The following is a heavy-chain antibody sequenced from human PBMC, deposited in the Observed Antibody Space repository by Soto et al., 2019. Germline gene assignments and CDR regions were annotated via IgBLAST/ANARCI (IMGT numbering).Heavy chain of an antibody. D-gene: IGHD3-9*01. CDR3: ANDSAYDFLTGFFDY. J-gene: IGHJ4*02. CDR2: ITWNSGNI. CDR1: GFTFDEYA. Sequence: GGSLRLSCAVSGFTFDEYAMHWVRQAPGKGLEWVSGITWNSGNIDYADSVKGRFTISRDNAKNSLYLQMNSLRVDDTALYYCANDSAYDFLTGFFDYWGQGSLVTVS. V-gene: IGHV3-9*01.